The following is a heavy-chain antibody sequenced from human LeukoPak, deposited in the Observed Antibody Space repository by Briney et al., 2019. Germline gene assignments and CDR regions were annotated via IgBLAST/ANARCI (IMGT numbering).Heavy chain of an antibody. V-gene: IGHV1-69*04. CDR2: IIPILGIA. CDR3: AREHFFQGAYGMAV. J-gene: IGHJ6*02. CDR1: GGTFSSYA. Sequence: GASVKVSCKASGGTFSSYAISWVRQAPGQGLEWMGRIIPILGIANYAQKFQGRVTITADKSTSTAYMELSSLRSEDTAVYYCAREHFFQGAYGMAVWAKGPRSPSP.